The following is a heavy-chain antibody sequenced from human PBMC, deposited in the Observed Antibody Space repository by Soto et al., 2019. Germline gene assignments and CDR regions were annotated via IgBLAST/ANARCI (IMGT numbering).Heavy chain of an antibody. CDR3: ARDVKYSGYEGLRPEEYYFDY. Sequence: QVQLQEAGPGLVKPSPTLSLTCTVSGGSISSGGYYWSWIRQHPGKGREWIGYIYYSGSTYYNPSLKSRVTITVDPSKHQLSLKLSSSTAADTAVYYCARDVKYSGYEGLRPEEYYFDYWGQGTLVTVSS. CDR2: IYYSGST. D-gene: IGHD5-12*01. V-gene: IGHV4-31*03. CDR1: GGSISSGGYY. J-gene: IGHJ4*02.